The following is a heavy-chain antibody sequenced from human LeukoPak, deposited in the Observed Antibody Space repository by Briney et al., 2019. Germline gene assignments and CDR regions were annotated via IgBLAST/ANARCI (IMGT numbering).Heavy chain of an antibody. CDR3: ARASRNEFDY. D-gene: IGHD2-8*01. CDR2: IYPSGST. V-gene: IGHV4-61*02. CDR1: GGSISSGSYY. Sequence: SQTLSLTCTVSGGSISSGSYYWSWIRQPAGKGLEWIGRIYPSGSTDYNPSLKSRVTMSVDTSKNQFSLKLSSVTAADTAVYYCARASRNEFDYWGQGTPVTVSS. J-gene: IGHJ4*02.